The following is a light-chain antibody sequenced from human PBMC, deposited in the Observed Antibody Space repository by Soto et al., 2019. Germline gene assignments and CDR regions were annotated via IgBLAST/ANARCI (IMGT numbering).Light chain of an antibody. V-gene: IGKV1-33*01. J-gene: IGKJ2*01. Sequence: DIQMTQSPSSLSASVGDRVTITCQASQDISNYLNWYQHKPGKTTKLLIYDASNLETGVPSRFTGSGSGTDFTFTISSLQPGDIGTYYCQQYDNLRYTFGQGTKLESK. CDR2: DAS. CDR1: QDISNY. CDR3: QQYDNLRYT.